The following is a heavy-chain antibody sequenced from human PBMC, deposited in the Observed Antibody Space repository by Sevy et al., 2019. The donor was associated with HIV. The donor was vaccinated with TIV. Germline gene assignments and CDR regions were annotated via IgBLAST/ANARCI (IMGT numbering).Heavy chain of an antibody. CDR2: IWYDGSNK. J-gene: IGHJ3*02. Sequence: GGSLRLSCAASGFTFSSYGMHWVRQAPGKGLEWVAVIWYDGSNKYYADSVKGRFTISRDNSKNTLYLQMNSLRAEDMAVYYCARGSPDYDILTGDAFDIWGQGTMVTVSS. CDR1: GFTFSSYG. D-gene: IGHD3-9*01. V-gene: IGHV3-33*01. CDR3: ARGSPDYDILTGDAFDI.